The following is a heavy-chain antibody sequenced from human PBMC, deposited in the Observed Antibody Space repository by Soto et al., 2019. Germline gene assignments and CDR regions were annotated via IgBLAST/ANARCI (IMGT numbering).Heavy chain of an antibody. CDR3: AKDPDISGWYQTDLDY. V-gene: IGHV3-33*03. CDR1: GFTFSSYG. CDR2: IWYDGSNK. J-gene: IGHJ4*02. Sequence: GGSLRLSCAASGFTFSSYGMHWFRQAPGKGPEWLAVIWYDGSNKYYADSVKGRFTISRDNARNTLYLQMNSLRADDTAVYYCAKDPDISGWYQTDLDYWGQGTLVTVSS. D-gene: IGHD6-19*01.